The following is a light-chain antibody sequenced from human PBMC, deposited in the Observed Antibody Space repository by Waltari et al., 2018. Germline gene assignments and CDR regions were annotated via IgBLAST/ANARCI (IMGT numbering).Light chain of an antibody. CDR2: EVN. CDR3: SSYTSSDTLV. Sequence: QSALTQPASVSGSPGASITISCTGTRTDIGGYVYVSWSQQHPDKPPKLIISEVNSRPSGVSARFSGSRSGNTASLTISGLQAEDAADYYCSSYTSSDTLVLGTGTKVIVL. CDR1: RTDIGGYVY. V-gene: IGLV2-14*01. J-gene: IGLJ1*01.